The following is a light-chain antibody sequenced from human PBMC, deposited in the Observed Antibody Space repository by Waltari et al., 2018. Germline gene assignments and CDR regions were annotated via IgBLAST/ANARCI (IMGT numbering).Light chain of an antibody. CDR3: QQSYSTPQT. CDR1: QSISSY. Sequence: DIQMTQSPSSLSASVGDRVTITCRASQSISSYLNWYQQKPGKAPKLLIYAASSLRSGVPSRSSGSGSGTDFTLTISSLQPEDFATYYCQQSYSTPQTFGQGTKVEIK. J-gene: IGKJ1*01. V-gene: IGKV1-39*01. CDR2: AAS.